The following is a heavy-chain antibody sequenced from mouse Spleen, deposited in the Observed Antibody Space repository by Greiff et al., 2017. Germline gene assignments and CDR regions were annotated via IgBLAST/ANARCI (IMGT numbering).Heavy chain of an antibody. J-gene: IGHJ2*01. CDR1: GYTFTSYW. Sequence: QVQLQQPGAELVRPGASVKLSCKASGYTFTSYWMHWVKQRPGQGLEWIGGIDPSDSHTNYNQKFKGKATLTVDTSSSTAYMQLSSLTSEDSAVFCCARGTYSYYSYDFGYWGQSTTLTVSS. V-gene: IGHV1-59*01. CDR3: ARGTYSYYSYDFGY. CDR2: IDPSDSHT. D-gene: IGHD2-12*01.